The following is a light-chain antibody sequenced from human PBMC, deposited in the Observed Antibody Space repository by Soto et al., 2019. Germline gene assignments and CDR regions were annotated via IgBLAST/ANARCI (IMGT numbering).Light chain of an antibody. Sequence: EIVMTHSPATLSVSPGERATLSCRASQNISSNLAWYQQKPGQAPRLLFYGASSRATDIPARFSGSGSGTEFTVTISSLQSEDFAVYYCQKYDNWPFTFGPGTDVDIK. CDR3: QKYDNWPFT. CDR2: GAS. J-gene: IGKJ3*01. CDR1: QNISSN. V-gene: IGKV3-15*01.